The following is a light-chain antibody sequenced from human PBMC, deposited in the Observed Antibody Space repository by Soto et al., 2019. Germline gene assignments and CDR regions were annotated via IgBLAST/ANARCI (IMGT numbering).Light chain of an antibody. CDR3: QVWDSSSDQDV. CDR2: DDS. J-gene: IGLJ1*01. Sequence: SYELTQPPSVSVAPGQTARITCGGNNIGSKSVHWYQQKPGQAPVLVVYDDSDRPPGIPERFSGSNSGNTATLTISRVEAGDEADYYCQVWDSSSDQDVFGTGTKVTVL. V-gene: IGLV3-21*02. CDR1: NIGSKS.